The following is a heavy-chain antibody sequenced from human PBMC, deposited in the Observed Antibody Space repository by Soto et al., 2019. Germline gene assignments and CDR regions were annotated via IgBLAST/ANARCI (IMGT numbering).Heavy chain of an antibody. V-gene: IGHV3-7*01. D-gene: IGHD4-17*01. CDR3: ARESTVTTERNYYYYYGMDV. CDR2: IKQDGSEK. J-gene: IGHJ6*02. CDR1: GFTFSNYW. Sequence: EVQLVESGGGLVQPGGSLRLSCAASGFTFSNYWMSWVRQAPGKGLEWVANIKQDGSEKYYVDSVKGRFTISRDNAKNSLYLQMNSLRAEDTAVYYCARESTVTTERNYYYYYGMDVWGQGTTVTVSS.